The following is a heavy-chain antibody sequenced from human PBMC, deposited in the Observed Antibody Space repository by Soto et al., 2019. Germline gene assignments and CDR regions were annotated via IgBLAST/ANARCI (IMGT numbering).Heavy chain of an antibody. V-gene: IGHV3-48*03. CDR1: GFTFSSYE. CDR3: ARDISWGDLEWLSYGMDV. D-gene: IGHD3-3*01. J-gene: IGHJ6*02. CDR2: ISSSGSTI. Sequence: GGSLIHSCTASGFTFSSYEMNWVRQAPGKGLEWVSYISSSGSTIYYADSVKGRFTISRDNAKNSLYLQMNSLRAEDTAVYYCARDISWGDLEWLSYGMDVWGQGTTVTVFS.